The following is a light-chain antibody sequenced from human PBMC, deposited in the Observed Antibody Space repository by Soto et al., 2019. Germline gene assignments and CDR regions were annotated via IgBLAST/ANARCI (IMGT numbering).Light chain of an antibody. Sequence: DIQMTQSPSSLSASVGDRVTITCQASPDIDNYLNWYQQKPGKAPRLLIYDSSTLQTGVPSRFSGSGSGTDFTFAISSLQPEDIATYYCQQSHNLPLSFGGGTKVQI. J-gene: IGKJ4*01. CDR1: PDIDNY. V-gene: IGKV1-33*01. CDR2: DSS. CDR3: QQSHNLPLS.